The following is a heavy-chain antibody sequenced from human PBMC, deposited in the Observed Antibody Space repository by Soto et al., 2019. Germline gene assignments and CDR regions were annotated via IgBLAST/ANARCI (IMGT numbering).Heavy chain of an antibody. J-gene: IGHJ4*02. CDR1: GFTFSSYA. CDR3: AKEGGYCSGGSCYEKYYFDY. D-gene: IGHD2-15*01. Sequence: EVQLLESGGGLVQPGGSLRLSCAASGFTFSSYAMSWVRQAPGKGLEWVSAISGSGGSTYYADSVKGRFTISRDNSKNTLYLQMNSLRAEDTAVYYCAKEGGYCSGGSCYEKYYFDYWGQGTLVTVSS. CDR2: ISGSGGST. V-gene: IGHV3-23*01.